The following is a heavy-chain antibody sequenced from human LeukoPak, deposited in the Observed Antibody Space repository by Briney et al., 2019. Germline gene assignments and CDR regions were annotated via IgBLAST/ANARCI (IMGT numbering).Heavy chain of an antibody. CDR1: GGSISSYY. Sequence: SETLSLTCTVSGGSISSYYWSWIRQPPGKGLEWIGYIYYSGSTNYNPSLKSRVTISVDTSKNQFSLKLSSVTAADTAVYYCARGHSSSWFDYWGQGTLVTVSS. CDR3: ARGHSSSWFDY. CDR2: IYYSGST. D-gene: IGHD6-13*01. J-gene: IGHJ5*01. V-gene: IGHV4-59*12.